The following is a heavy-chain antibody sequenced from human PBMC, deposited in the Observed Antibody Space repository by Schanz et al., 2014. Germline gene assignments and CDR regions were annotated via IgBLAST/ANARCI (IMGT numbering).Heavy chain of an antibody. D-gene: IGHD3-10*01. J-gene: IGHJ5*01. CDR1: GFTLSSYW. CDR2: ISGSGDNT. Sequence: EVQLVESGGALVQPGGSLRLSCAASGFTLSSYWVHWVRQAPGKGLVWVSAISGSGDNTFYADSVRGRFTISRDNSRNTLYLQMNSLRAEDTAVYYCAKDFTGSGIFFNSWGQGTLVSVSS. CDR3: AKDFTGSGIFFNS. V-gene: IGHV3-23*04.